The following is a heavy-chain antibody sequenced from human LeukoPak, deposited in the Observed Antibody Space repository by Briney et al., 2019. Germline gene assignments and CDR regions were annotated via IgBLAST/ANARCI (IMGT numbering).Heavy chain of an antibody. CDR3: AKVAYSSSRVDY. Sequence: GGSLRLSCAASGFTFSSYAMSSVRQAPGKGLEWVSAISGSGGSTYYADSVKGRFTISRDNSKNTLYLQMNSLSAEDTAVYYCAKVAYSSSRVDYWGQGTLVTVSS. J-gene: IGHJ4*02. CDR2: ISGSGGST. D-gene: IGHD6-6*01. CDR1: GFTFSSYA. V-gene: IGHV3-23*01.